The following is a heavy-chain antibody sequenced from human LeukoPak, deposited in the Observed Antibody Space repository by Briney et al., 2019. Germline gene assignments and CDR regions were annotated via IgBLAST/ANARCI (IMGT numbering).Heavy chain of an antibody. CDR1: GYTFTAYY. Sequence: GASVKVSCKASGYTFTAYYIHWVRQAPGHALEWMGWINPNSGGTNYAQKFQGRVTMTRDTSISTAYMELSRLRSDDTAVYFCARRCDTSSYYTYYFDYWGQGTLVTVSS. CDR3: ARRCDTSSYYTYYFDY. CDR2: INPNSGGT. V-gene: IGHV1-2*02. J-gene: IGHJ4*02. D-gene: IGHD3-22*01.